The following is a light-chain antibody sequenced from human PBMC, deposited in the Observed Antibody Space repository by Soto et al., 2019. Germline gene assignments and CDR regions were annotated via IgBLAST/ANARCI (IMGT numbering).Light chain of an antibody. CDR3: QQSYSNPT. CDR2: AAS. CDR1: QNIITY. J-gene: IGKJ1*01. V-gene: IGKV1-39*01. Sequence: DVQLTQSPSSLSVFVGDSVTDTCRASQNIITYLHWYHQKPGEAPTLLINAASTLQSGVPSRFSGSGSGTDFTLTINSLQPEDVGTYYCQQSYSNPTFGQGTTVEIK.